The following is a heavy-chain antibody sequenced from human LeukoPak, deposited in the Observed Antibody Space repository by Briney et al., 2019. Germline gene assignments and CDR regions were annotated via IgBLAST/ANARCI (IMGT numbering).Heavy chain of an antibody. CDR2: ISGSGGST. V-gene: IGHV3-23*01. CDR1: GFTFSSYA. Sequence: GALRLSCAASGFTFSSYAMSWVRQAPGKGLEWVSAISGSGGSTYYADSVKGRFTISRDNSKNSLYLQMNSLRAEDTAVYYCAREGGLRDFWSGYPYYYYYYMDVWGKGTTVTVSS. CDR3: AREGGLRDFWSGYPYYYYYYMDV. D-gene: IGHD3-3*01. J-gene: IGHJ6*03.